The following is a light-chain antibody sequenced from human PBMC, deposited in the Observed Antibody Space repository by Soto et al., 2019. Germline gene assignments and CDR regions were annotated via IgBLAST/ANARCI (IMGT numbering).Light chain of an antibody. CDR2: DGS. J-gene: IGKJ1*01. CDR3: QHYNSYSWT. V-gene: IGKV1-5*01. Sequence: DIQMTQSPSTLSASVGDRVTITCRASQSINNWLAWYQQKPGKAPKFLIYDGSNLQSGVPSRFSGSGSGSEFTLPISSLQPDDFATYYCQHYNSYSWTFGQGTKVEIK. CDR1: QSINNW.